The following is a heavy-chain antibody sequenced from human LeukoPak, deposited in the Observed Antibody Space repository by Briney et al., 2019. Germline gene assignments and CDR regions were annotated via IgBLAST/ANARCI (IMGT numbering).Heavy chain of an antibody. D-gene: IGHD2-2*01. CDR1: GGSISSYY. CDR3: ARGRRGIVVVPAAIWFDP. J-gene: IGHJ5*02. Sequence: SETLSLTCTVSGGSISSYYWSWIRQPPGKGLEWIGYIYYSGSTNYNPSLKSRVTISVDTSKNQFSLKLSSVAAADTAVYYCARGRRGIVVVPAAIWFDPWGQGTLVTVSS. V-gene: IGHV4-59*12. CDR2: IYYSGST.